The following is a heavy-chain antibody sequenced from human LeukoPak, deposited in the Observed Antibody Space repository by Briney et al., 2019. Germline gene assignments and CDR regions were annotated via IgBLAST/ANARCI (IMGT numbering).Heavy chain of an antibody. CDR3: ASRWDVTGEPC. D-gene: IGHD7-27*01. CDR2: MSRDGTT. V-gene: IGHV4-4*02. CDR1: RGSISSCTW. J-gene: IGHJ4*02. Sequence: SETLSLTCAVSRGSISSCTWWTWVRQPPGRGLEWIGEMSRDGTTNYNPSLKSRVTVSLDKTKNQFSLNLYSVTAADTAVYFCASRWDVTGEPCWGQGTLVTASS.